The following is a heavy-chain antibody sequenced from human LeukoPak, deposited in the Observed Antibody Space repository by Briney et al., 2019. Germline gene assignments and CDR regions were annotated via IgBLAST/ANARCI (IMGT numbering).Heavy chain of an antibody. V-gene: IGHV1-18*01. J-gene: IGHJ4*02. CDR1: GYTFTSYG. Sequence: GASVKVSCKASGYTFTSYGISWVRQAPGQGLEWMGWISAYNGNTNYAQKLQGRVTMTTDTSTSTAYMELRSLRSDDTAVYYCARWGPVTSPFRYFDYWGQGTLVTVSS. D-gene: IGHD4-17*01. CDR2: ISAYNGNT. CDR3: ARWGPVTSPFRYFDY.